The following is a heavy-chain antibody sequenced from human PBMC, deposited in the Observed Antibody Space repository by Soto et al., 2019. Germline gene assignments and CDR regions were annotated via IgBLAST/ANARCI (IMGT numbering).Heavy chain of an antibody. V-gene: IGHV3-33*01. Sequence: PGGSLRLSCTASGFTFSSHGMHWVRQAPGKGLEWVAVIWYDGNNKYYADSVKGRFTISRDNSKNTLYLQMNSLRAEDTAVYYCARDRGTAMAYFDYWGQGTLVTVSS. J-gene: IGHJ4*02. CDR3: ARDRGTAMAYFDY. CDR2: IWYDGNNK. D-gene: IGHD5-18*01. CDR1: GFTFSSHG.